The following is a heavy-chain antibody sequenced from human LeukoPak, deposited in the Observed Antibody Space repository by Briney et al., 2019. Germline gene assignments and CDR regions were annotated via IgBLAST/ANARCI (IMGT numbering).Heavy chain of an antibody. V-gene: IGHV3-30*04. CDR3: AEPNETGDY. D-gene: IGHD1-14*01. J-gene: IGHJ4*02. Sequence: GRSLRLSCAASGFTFSSYAMHWVRRAPGKGLEWVAVISYDGSNKYYADSVKGRFTISRDNSKNTLYLQMNSLRAEDTAVYYCAEPNETGDYWGQGTLVTVSS. CDR1: GFTFSSYA. CDR2: ISYDGSNK.